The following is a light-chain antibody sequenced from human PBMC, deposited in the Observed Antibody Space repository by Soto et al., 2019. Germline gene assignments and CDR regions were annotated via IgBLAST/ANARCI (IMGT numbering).Light chain of an antibody. CDR3: QHYGSSLT. CDR2: WAS. V-gene: IGKV4-1*01. CDR1: QTVLYRSNNKNY. Sequence: DIVMTQSPDSLAVSLGERATINCKSNQTVLYRSNNKNYLAWYQQRPGQPPKLLIYWASTRESGVPARFSGSGSGTDFTLTISRLEPEDFAVYFCQHYGSSLTFGGGTRVEI. J-gene: IGKJ4*01.